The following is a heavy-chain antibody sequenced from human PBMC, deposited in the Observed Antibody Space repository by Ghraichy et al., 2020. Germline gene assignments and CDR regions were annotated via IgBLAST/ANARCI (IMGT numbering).Heavy chain of an antibody. CDR2: IDWDDDK. CDR3: ARMTSESLTGYYHFDY. Sequence: SGPTLVKPTQTLTLTCTFSGFSLSTSGMCVSWIRQPPGKALEWLARIDWDDDKYYSTSLKTRLTISKDTSKNQVVLTMTNMDPVDTATYYCARMTSESLTGYYHFDYWGQGTLVTVSS. J-gene: IGHJ4*02. D-gene: IGHD3-9*01. CDR1: GFSLSTSGMC. V-gene: IGHV2-70*11.